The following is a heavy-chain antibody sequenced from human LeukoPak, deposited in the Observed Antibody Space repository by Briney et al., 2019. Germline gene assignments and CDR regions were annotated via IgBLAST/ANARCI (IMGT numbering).Heavy chain of an antibody. CDR1: GSTFSSYD. V-gene: IGHV1-8*02. Sequence: ASVKVSCKASGSTFSSYDINWVRQAPGQGLEWMGWMNPNSGDTGYTQRFQGRVAMTRDTSITTAYMELSSLRSEDTAVYYCARGPYGTGSHFDFWGRETLVTVPS. D-gene: IGHD3-10*01. CDR2: MNPNSGDT. J-gene: IGHJ4*02. CDR3: ARGPYGTGSHFDF.